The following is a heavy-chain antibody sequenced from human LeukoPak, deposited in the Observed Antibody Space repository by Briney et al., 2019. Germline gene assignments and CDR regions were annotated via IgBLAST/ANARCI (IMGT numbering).Heavy chain of an antibody. CDR3: AKDSLRYCSSTSCYDLDY. J-gene: IGHJ4*02. Sequence: GGSLRLSCAASGFTFSSYGMHWVRQAPGKGLEWVAVLSYDGSNKYYADSVKGRFTISRDNSKNTLYLQMNSLRAEDTAVYYCAKDSLRYCSSTSCYDLDYWGQGTLVTVSS. D-gene: IGHD2-2*01. CDR2: LSYDGSNK. V-gene: IGHV3-30*18. CDR1: GFTFSSYG.